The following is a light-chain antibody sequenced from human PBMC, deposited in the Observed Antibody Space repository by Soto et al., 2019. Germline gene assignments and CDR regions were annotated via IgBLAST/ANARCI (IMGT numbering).Light chain of an antibody. CDR3: AAWDDRLNGPV. Sequence: QSVLTQPPSASGTPGQRVTISCSGSSSNIGSNSANWYQHLPGTAPKVLIYSSNQRPSGVPDRFSGSKSGTSASLAISGLQSEDEAAYFCAAWDDRLNGPVFGGGTKLTVL. CDR1: SSNIGSNS. CDR2: SSN. J-gene: IGLJ2*01. V-gene: IGLV1-44*01.